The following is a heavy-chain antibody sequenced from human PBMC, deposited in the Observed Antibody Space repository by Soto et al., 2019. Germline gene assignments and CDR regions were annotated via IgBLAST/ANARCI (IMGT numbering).Heavy chain of an antibody. CDR1: GYTFTSYD. D-gene: IGHD3-10*01. Sequence: QVQLVQSGAEVKKPGASVKVSCKASGYTFTSYDINWVRQATGQGLEWMGWMNPNSGNTGYAQKFQGRVTMTRNTSISTADMELSSLRSEDTAVYYCARASMVRGVTSNWFDPWGQGTLVTVSS. CDR3: ARASMVRGVTSNWFDP. J-gene: IGHJ5*02. V-gene: IGHV1-8*01. CDR2: MNPNSGNT.